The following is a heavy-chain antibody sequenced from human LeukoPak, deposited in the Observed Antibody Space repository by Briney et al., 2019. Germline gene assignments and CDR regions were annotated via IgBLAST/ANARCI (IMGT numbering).Heavy chain of an antibody. Sequence: GASVKVSCTASGYTFTGYYMHWVRQAPGQGLEWMGWINPNSGGTNYAQKFQGRVTMTRDTSISTAYMELSRLRSDDTAVYYCARVFDDFWSGYEYYFDYWGQGTLVTVSS. CDR3: ARVFDDFWSGYEYYFDY. J-gene: IGHJ4*02. CDR1: GYTFTGYY. V-gene: IGHV1-2*02. CDR2: INPNSGGT. D-gene: IGHD3-3*01.